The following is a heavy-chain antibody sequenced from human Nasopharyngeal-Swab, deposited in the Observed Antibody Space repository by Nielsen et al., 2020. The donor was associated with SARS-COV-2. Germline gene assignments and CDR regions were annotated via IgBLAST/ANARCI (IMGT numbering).Heavy chain of an antibody. Sequence: GESLKISCAASGFTFSTYWMHWVRQPPGKGPLWVSRIDTDGTITDYADSVKGRFTISRDNSKNTLYLQMSSLRAEDTAVYWCVKDLRGKYAFDIWGQGTMVTVSS. J-gene: IGHJ3*02. D-gene: IGHD3-16*01. V-gene: IGHV3-74*01. CDR3: VKDLRGKYAFDI. CDR2: IDTDGTIT. CDR1: GFTFSTYW.